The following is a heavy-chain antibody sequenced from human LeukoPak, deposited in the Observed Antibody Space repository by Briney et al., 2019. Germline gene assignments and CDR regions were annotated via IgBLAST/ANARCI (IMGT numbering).Heavy chain of an antibody. J-gene: IGHJ4*02. D-gene: IGHD3-22*01. Sequence: GGSLRLSCAASGFTFSSYAMSWIRQAPGKGLEWVSYISSSGSTIYYADSVKGRFTISRDNAKNSLYLQMNSLRAEDTAVYYCAREWGSYYYDSSGYFYWGQGTLVTVSS. CDR3: AREWGSYYYDSSGYFY. CDR1: GFTFSSYA. V-gene: IGHV3-11*01. CDR2: ISSSGSTI.